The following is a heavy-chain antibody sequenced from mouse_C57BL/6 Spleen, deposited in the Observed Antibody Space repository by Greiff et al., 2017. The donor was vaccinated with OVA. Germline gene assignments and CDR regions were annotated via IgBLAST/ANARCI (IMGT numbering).Heavy chain of an antibody. CDR3: ARITTGVATRGAFDY. J-gene: IGHJ2*01. Sequence: QVQLQQSGPELVKPGASVKISCKASGYAFSSYWMNWVKQRPGKGLEWIGRIYPGDGDTNYNGKFKGKATLTADKSSSTAYMQLSSLTSEDSSVYFFARITTGVATRGAFDYWGQGATLTVSS. D-gene: IGHD1-1*01. CDR2: IYPGDGDT. V-gene: IGHV1-82*01. CDR1: GYAFSSYW.